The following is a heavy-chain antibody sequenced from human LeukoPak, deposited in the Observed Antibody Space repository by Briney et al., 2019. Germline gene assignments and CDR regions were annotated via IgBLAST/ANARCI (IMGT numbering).Heavy chain of an antibody. J-gene: IGHJ5*02. CDR2: INPNSGDT. D-gene: IGHD2-2*01. V-gene: IGHV1-2*02. CDR3: ARGGGRTSSAFDP. Sequence: GASVTVSFKASGYTFTCNYLHWVRQAPGQGLEWMGWINPNSGDTKYAQKFQGRVTMTRDTSVSTAHMQLSRMRYDDTAVYYCARGGGRTSSAFDPWGQGTLVTVSS. CDR1: GYTFTCNY.